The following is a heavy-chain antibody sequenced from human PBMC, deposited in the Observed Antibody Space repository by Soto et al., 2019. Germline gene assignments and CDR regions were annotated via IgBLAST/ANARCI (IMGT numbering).Heavy chain of an antibody. Sequence: QVQLQESGPGLVKPSQTLSLTCTVSGGSISSGEDFWNWIRQSPGKGLEWIGYIHHSGSTYYNPAFKRRLTISVDTSKNQIPLKLNSVTAADAAVYYCAGDTGTYPYYFDSWGQGTLVTVSS. CDR1: GGSISSGEDF. J-gene: IGHJ4*02. V-gene: IGHV4-30-4*01. CDR3: AGDTGTYPYYFDS. D-gene: IGHD1-26*01. CDR2: IHHSGST.